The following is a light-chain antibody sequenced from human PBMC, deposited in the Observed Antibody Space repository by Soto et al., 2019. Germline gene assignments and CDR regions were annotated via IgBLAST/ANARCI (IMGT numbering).Light chain of an antibody. V-gene: IGLV2-14*01. Sequence: QSVLTQPASVSGSPGQSITISCTGTSSDVGGYNYVSWYQQHPGKAPKLMIYDVSNRPSGVSKRFSGSKSGNTASLTISGLQAEDEADYYCSSYTSSSIYVFGTGTQLTVL. CDR2: DVS. CDR1: SSDVGGYNY. CDR3: SSYTSSSIYV. J-gene: IGLJ1*01.